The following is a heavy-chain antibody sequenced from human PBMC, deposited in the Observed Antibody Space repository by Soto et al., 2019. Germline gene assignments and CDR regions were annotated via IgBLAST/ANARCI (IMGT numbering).Heavy chain of an antibody. J-gene: IGHJ6*03. CDR2: ISSSSSTI. D-gene: IGHD4-17*01. Sequence: GGSLRLSCAASGFTFSSYSMNWVRQAPGKGLEWVSYISSSSSTIYYADSVKGRFTISRDNAKNSLYLQMNSLRAEDTAVYYCAIEAYGDYRLRYYYYYMDVWGKGTTVTIS. CDR3: AIEAYGDYRLRYYYYYMDV. CDR1: GFTFSSYS. V-gene: IGHV3-48*01.